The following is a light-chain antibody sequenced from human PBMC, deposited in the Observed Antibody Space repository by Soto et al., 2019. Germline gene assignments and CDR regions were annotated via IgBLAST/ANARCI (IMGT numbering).Light chain of an antibody. CDR1: PSVANF. J-gene: IGKJ5*01. V-gene: IGKV3-11*01. CDR2: GAF. Sequence: EIVLIQSPATLSLSPGERATLSCRASPSVANFVAWYQQKPGQAPGLLIYGAFNRATGIPARFSGSGSGTDFTLTISSLEPEDAAVYYCQQRNVWPPVTFGQGTRLEIK. CDR3: QQRNVWPPVT.